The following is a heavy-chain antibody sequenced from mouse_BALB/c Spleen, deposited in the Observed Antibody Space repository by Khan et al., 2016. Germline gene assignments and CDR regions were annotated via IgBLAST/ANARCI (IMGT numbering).Heavy chain of an antibody. D-gene: IGHD2-1*01. CDR3: ARSGNLAMDY. Sequence: EVQLQESGPELVKPGASVKMSCKASGYTFISYIIHWVKRIPGQGLEWIGYINPYNGVTNYNEKFKGEATLTSDTSSNTAYMDLSSLTSEDSAVYYCARSGNLAMDYWGQGISVTVSS. CDR2: INPYNGVT. V-gene: IGHV1S136*01. CDR1: GYTFISYI. J-gene: IGHJ4*01.